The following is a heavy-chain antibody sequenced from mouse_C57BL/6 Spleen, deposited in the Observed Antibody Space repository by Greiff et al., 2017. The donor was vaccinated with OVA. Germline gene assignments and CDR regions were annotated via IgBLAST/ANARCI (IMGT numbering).Heavy chain of an antibody. V-gene: IGHV1-76*01. Sequence: VQLVESGAELVRPGASVKLSCKASGYTFTDYYINWVKQRPGQGLEWIARIYPGSGNTYYNEKFKGKATLTAEKSSSTAYMQLSSLTSEDSAVYFCARQGDRYFDVWGTGTTVTVSS. CDR2: IYPGSGNT. CDR3: ARQGDRYFDV. J-gene: IGHJ1*03. CDR1: GYTFTDYY.